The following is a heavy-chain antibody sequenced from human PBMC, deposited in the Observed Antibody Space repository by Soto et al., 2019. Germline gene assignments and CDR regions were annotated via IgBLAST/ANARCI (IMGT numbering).Heavy chain of an antibody. CDR1: GGSISSYY. CDR3: VRSGCSSTACHTDWFDP. V-gene: IGHV4-59*12. D-gene: IGHD2-2*01. Sequence: SETLSLTCTVSGGSISSYYWSWIRQPPGKGLEWIGYIYHGVSTDYNPSLKSRVTISVDSSKNLFSLSLSSVTAADTAVYFCVRSGCSSTACHTDWFDPWGPGTLVT. CDR2: IYHGVST. J-gene: IGHJ5*02.